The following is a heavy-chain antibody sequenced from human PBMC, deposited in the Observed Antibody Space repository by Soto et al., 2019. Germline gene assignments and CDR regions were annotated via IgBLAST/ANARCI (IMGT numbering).Heavy chain of an antibody. V-gene: IGHV4-38-2*01. CDR2: IFHSGTT. D-gene: IGHD2-8*01. J-gene: IGHJ2*01. Sequence: SETLSLTCAVSGYSINSGYYWGWIRQPPGKGLEWIGSIFHSGTTYYNPSLKSRVTISVDTSKNQFSLTLDSVTAADTAVYYCARARGYCTNGVCYRPWYFDLWGRGTLVTVSS. CDR3: ARARGYCTNGVCYRPWYFDL. CDR1: GYSINSGYY.